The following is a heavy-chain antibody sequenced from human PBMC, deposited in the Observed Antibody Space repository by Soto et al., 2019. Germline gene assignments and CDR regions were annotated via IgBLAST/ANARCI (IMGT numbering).Heavy chain of an antibody. CDR1: GFSFSDYA. Sequence: GGSLRLSCAASGFSFSDYAMSWVRQAPGKGLEWVSVISESGGSTHYADSVRGRFTVSGDNSKNSLSLRMNSLRDEDTAVYFCAKRSPYSSGWYSPIFDYWGQGALVTVSS. CDR3: AKRSPYSSGWYSPIFDY. J-gene: IGHJ4*02. CDR2: ISESGGST. D-gene: IGHD6-13*01. V-gene: IGHV3-23*01.